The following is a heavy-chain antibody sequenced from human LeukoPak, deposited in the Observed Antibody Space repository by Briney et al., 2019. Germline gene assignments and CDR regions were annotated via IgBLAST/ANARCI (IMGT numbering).Heavy chain of an antibody. Sequence: SETLSLTCTVSGGSISSGSYYWSWIRQPAGKGLEWIGRIYTSGSTNYNPSLKSRVTISVDTSKNQFSLKLSSVTAADTAVYYCARDQEAYCSSTSCYEYYYYMDVWGKGTTVTISS. D-gene: IGHD2-2*01. J-gene: IGHJ6*03. V-gene: IGHV4-61*02. CDR3: ARDQEAYCSSTSCYEYYYYMDV. CDR1: GGSISSGSYY. CDR2: IYTSGST.